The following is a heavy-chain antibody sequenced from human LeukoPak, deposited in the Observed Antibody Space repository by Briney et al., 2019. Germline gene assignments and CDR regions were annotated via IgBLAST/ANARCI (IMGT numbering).Heavy chain of an antibody. CDR3: ARGGGSYDKHY. CDR1: GGSISSGSYY. J-gene: IGHJ4*02. Sequence: SETLSLTCTVSGGSISSGSYYWSWIRQPAGKGLEWIGRIYTSGSTNYNPSLKSRVTISVDTSKNQFSLKLSSVTAADTAVYYCARGGGSYDKHYWGQGTLVTVSS. CDR2: IYTSGST. D-gene: IGHD1-26*01. V-gene: IGHV4-61*02.